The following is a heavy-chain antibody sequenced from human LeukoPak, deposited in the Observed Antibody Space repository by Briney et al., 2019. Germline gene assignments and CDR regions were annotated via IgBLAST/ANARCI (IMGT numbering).Heavy chain of an antibody. D-gene: IGHD2-15*01. Sequence: GTLSLTCAVSGGSISSSNWWSWVRQPPGKGLEWIGEIFHSGSTNYNPSLKSRVTISVDKSKNQFSLKLSSVTAADTAVYYCARSLPAATFFDYWGQGTLVTVSS. J-gene: IGHJ4*02. CDR1: GGSISSSNW. CDR2: IFHSGST. CDR3: ARSLPAATFFDY. V-gene: IGHV4-4*02.